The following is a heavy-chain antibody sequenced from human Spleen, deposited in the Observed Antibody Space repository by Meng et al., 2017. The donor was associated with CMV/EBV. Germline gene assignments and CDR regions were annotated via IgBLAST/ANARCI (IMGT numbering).Heavy chain of an antibody. J-gene: IGHJ4*02. CDR1: GYSFTNYW. Sequence: GGSLRLSCKGSGYSFTNYWIDWVRQMPGKGLEWMGIIYPGDSDTRYSPSFQGQVTISADKSISTAYLQWSSLKASDTAMYYCARRTFYCSSTSCYPSHFDYWGQGTLVTVSS. CDR3: ARRTFYCSSTSCYPSHFDY. CDR2: IYPGDSDT. V-gene: IGHV5-51*01. D-gene: IGHD2-2*01.